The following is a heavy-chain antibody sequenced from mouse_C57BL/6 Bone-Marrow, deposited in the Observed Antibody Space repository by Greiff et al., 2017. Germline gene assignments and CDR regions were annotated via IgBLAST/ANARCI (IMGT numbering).Heavy chain of an antibody. V-gene: IGHV5-6*01. J-gene: IGHJ3*01. CDR3: ASPGFAWFAY. CDR1: GFTFSSYG. Sequence: EVQLVESGGDLVKPGGSLKLSCAASGFTFSSYGMSWVRQTPDKRLEWVATISSGGSYTYYTDSVKGRFTIARDNAKNTLYLQMSSLKSEDTAMYYCASPGFAWFAYWGQGTLVTVSA. CDR2: ISSGGSYT.